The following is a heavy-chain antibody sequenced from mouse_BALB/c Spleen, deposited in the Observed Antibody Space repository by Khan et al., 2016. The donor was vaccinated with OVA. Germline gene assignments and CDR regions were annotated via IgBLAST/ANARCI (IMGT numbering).Heavy chain of an antibody. D-gene: IGHD1-1*01. V-gene: IGHV3-2*02. CDR1: CYSITSDYA. CDR2: ISYSGDT. Sequence: EVPLQESGPGLVKPSQSLSLTCTVTCYSITSDYAWNWIRQFPGNKLEWIGYISYSGDTAYNPSLKSLISITRDTSKNQFFLQLNSVTTEDTATYSCASIILYYYGSNFEGYCFDYWGQGTTLTVSS. J-gene: IGHJ2*01. CDR3: ASIILYYYGSNFEGYCFDY.